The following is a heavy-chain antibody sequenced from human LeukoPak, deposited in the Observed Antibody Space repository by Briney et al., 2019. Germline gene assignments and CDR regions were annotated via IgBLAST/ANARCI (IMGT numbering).Heavy chain of an antibody. V-gene: IGHV3-9*01. Sequence: PGRSLRLSCAASGFTFDDYAMHWVRQAPGKGLEWVSGISWNSGSIGYADSVKGRFTISRDNAKNSLYLQMNSLRAEDTAVYYCARALVIRYMVRGVMPFDYWGQGTLVTVSS. J-gene: IGHJ4*02. D-gene: IGHD3-10*01. CDR3: ARALVIRYMVRGVMPFDY. CDR1: GFTFDDYA. CDR2: ISWNSGSI.